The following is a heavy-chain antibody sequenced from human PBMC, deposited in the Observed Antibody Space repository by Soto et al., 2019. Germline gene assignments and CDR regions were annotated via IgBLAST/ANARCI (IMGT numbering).Heavy chain of an antibody. V-gene: IGHV5-51*01. CDR3: ARVYCSGGSCYSAYHYGMDV. CDR2: IYPGDSDT. Sequence: GESLKISCKGSVYTFTSNWIGWVRQMPGKGLEWMGLIYPGDSDTRYSPSFQGQVTFSADKSISTAYLQWSSLKASDTAMYYCARVYCSGGSCYSAYHYGMDVWGQGTTVTVSS. D-gene: IGHD2-15*01. CDR1: VYTFTSNW. J-gene: IGHJ6*02.